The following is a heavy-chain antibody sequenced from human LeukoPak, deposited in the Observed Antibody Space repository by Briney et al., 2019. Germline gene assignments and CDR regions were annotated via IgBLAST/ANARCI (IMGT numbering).Heavy chain of an antibody. V-gene: IGHV3-7*01. CDR2: IKQDGSEN. CDR3: ARDHDSSGYYYPIGGWFDP. Sequence: GGSLRLSCVASGFSFSTYWMSWVRQAPGKGLEWVANIKQDGSENYYVDSVKGRFTISRDNSKNTLYLQMNSLRTEDTAVYYCARDHDSSGYYYPIGGWFDPWGQGTLVTVSS. CDR1: GFSFSTYW. D-gene: IGHD3-22*01. J-gene: IGHJ5*02.